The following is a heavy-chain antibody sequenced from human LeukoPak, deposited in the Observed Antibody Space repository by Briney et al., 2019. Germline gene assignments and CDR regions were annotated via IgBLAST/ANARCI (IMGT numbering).Heavy chain of an antibody. Sequence: PGGSLRLSCAASAFTFSSYGMHWVRQAPGKGLEWVAVIWYDGSYKYYADSVKGRFTISRDNSKNTLYLQMNSLRAEDTAVYTCARDFCSGGGCYCFDYWGQGTLVTVSS. CDR3: ARDFCSGGGCYCFDY. D-gene: IGHD2-15*01. CDR2: IWYDGSYK. V-gene: IGHV3-33*01. J-gene: IGHJ4*02. CDR1: AFTFSSYG.